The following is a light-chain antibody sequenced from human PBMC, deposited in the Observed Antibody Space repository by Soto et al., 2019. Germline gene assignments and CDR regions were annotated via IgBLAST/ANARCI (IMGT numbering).Light chain of an antibody. Sequence: QPVLTQPASVSGSPGQSITISCTGTSSDVGNYNYVSWYQQYPGRVPKLLIYMVSNRPSGVSNRFSGSKSGNTASLTISGLQAEDEADYFCTSPTPGSLYVFGTGTKLT. V-gene: IGLV2-14*01. CDR3: TSPTPGSLYV. CDR2: MVS. J-gene: IGLJ1*01. CDR1: SSDVGNYNY.